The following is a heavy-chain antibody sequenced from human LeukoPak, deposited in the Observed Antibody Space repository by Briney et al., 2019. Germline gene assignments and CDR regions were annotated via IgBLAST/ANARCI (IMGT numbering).Heavy chain of an antibody. CDR1: GYTFIDHY. D-gene: IGHD2-15*01. CDR2: INPNSGAT. CDR3: ARVSLGYCSGNSCYDH. J-gene: IGHJ5*02. V-gene: IGHV1-2*06. Sequence: ASVKVSCKASGYTFIDHYIHWVQQAPGQGLEWMGRINPNSGATNHAQKFQGRVTMTRDTSTSTAYMELSRLRSDDTAVYYCARVSLGYCSGNSCYDHWGQGTLVTVSS.